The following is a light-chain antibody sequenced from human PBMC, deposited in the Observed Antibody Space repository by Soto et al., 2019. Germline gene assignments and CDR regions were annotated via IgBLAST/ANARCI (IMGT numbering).Light chain of an antibody. Sequence: EIVLTQSPATLSLSPGEXATLSCRASQSVSSYLAWYQQKPGQAPRLLIYDASNRATGIPARFSGSGSGTDFTLTISSLEPEDFAVYYCQQRSTWPWTFGQGTKVDIK. CDR1: QSVSSY. CDR3: QQRSTWPWT. CDR2: DAS. V-gene: IGKV3-11*01. J-gene: IGKJ1*01.